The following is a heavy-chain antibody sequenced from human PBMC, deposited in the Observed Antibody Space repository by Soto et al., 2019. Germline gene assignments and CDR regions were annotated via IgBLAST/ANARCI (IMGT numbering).Heavy chain of an antibody. V-gene: IGHV1-24*01. CDR1: GYTLTELS. J-gene: IGHJ4*02. D-gene: IGHD3-3*01. CDR3: ATGALRFLEWPKEFDY. CDR2: FDPEDGGT. Sequence: QVRLVQSGAEVKKPGASVKVSCKVSGYTLTELSMHWVRQAPGKGLEWMGGFDPEDGGTIHAQKVQGRGNITQHKSTDTDYIELSSLRSEDTAVYYCATGALRFLEWPKEFDYWGQGTLVTVSS.